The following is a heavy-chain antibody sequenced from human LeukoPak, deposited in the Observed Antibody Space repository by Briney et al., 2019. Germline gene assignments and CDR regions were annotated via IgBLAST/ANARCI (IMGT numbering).Heavy chain of an antibody. D-gene: IGHD3-22*01. Sequence: SETLSLTCTVSGGSIRSSSYYWGWIRQPPGKGLEWIGSICYSGSAYYNPSLKSRVTISVDTSKNQFSLKLSSVTAADTAVYYCARRRRYYDSSGYRYYFDYWGQGTLVTVSS. J-gene: IGHJ4*02. CDR3: ARRRRYYDSSGYRYYFDY. V-gene: IGHV4-39*01. CDR2: ICYSGSA. CDR1: GGSIRSSSYY.